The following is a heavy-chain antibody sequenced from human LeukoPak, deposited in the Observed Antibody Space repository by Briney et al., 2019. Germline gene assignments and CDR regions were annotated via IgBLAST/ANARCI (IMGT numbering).Heavy chain of an antibody. CDR1: GFTFSSYS. D-gene: IGHD6-13*01. Sequence: GGSLRLSCAASGFTFSSYSMNWVRQAPGKGLEWVSSISSSSSYIYYADSVKGRFTISRDNAKNSLYLQMNSLRAEDTAVYYCARDYKQQLVFYYYYYMDVWGKGTTVTVSS. CDR2: ISSSSSYI. J-gene: IGHJ6*03. CDR3: ARDYKQQLVFYYYYYMDV. V-gene: IGHV3-21*01.